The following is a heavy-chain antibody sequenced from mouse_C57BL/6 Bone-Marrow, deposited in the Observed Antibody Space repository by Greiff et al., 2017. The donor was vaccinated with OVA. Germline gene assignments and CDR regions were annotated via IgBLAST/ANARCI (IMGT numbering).Heavy chain of an antibody. Sequence: VQLQQSGAELVRPGASVKLSCTASGFTIKDDYMHWVKQRPEQGLEWIGWIDPENGDTEYASKFQGKATITADTSSNTAYLQLSSLTSEDTAVYYCTTFYPRGFAYWGQGTLVTVSA. V-gene: IGHV14-4*01. CDR2: IDPENGDT. J-gene: IGHJ3*01. CDR3: TTFYPRGFAY. D-gene: IGHD2-1*01. CDR1: GFTIKDDY.